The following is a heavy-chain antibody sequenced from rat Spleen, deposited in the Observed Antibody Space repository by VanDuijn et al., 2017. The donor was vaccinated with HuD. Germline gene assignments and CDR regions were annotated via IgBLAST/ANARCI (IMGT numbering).Heavy chain of an antibody. CDR1: GFTFSDYY. J-gene: IGHJ2*01. V-gene: IGHV5-29*01. CDR2: INYDGRST. Sequence: EVQLVESDGGLVQPGRSLKLSCAASGFTFSDYYMAWVRQAPTKGLEWVATINYDGRSTYYRDSVKGRFTISRDNANSTLYLQMDSLRSEDSATYYCARHRYKRTVAAVDYWGQGVMVTVSS. CDR3: ARHRYKRTVAAVDY. D-gene: IGHD1-8*01.